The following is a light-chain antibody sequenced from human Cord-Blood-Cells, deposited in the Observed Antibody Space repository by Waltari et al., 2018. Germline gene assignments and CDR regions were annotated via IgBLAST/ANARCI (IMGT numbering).Light chain of an antibody. Sequence: QSALTQPASVSGSPGQSIPIPCTGTSSYVGSYNLVPWYQQHPGKAPKLMIYEGSKRPSGVSNRFSGSKSGNTASLTISGLQAEDEADYYCCSYAGSSTWVFGGGTKLTVL. V-gene: IGLV2-23*01. CDR3: CSYAGSSTWV. CDR1: SSYVGSYNL. J-gene: IGLJ3*02. CDR2: EGS.